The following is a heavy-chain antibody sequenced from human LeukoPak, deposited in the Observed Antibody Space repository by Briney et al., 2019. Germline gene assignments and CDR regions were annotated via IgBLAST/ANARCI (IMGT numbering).Heavy chain of an antibody. CDR1: GGSFTGYY. V-gene: IGHV4-34*01. J-gene: IGHJ4*02. D-gene: IGHD3-10*01. Sequence: SDTLSLTCAVYGGSFTGYYWSWVRQPPAKGLEWIGEINHSGSTNYNPSLKSRVTISIDTSKNQFSLRLSSVTAADTAVYYCARVTVRPYDSGSHPTTYFDYWGQGTLVTVSS. CDR3: ARVTVRPYDSGSHPTTYFDY. CDR2: INHSGST.